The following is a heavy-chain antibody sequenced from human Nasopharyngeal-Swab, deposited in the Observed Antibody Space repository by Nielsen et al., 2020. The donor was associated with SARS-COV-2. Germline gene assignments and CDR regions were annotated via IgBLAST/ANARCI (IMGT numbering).Heavy chain of an antibody. J-gene: IGHJ6*03. CDR1: GFTFSSYS. CDR3: ARGSGSYYNEEYYMDV. V-gene: IGHV3-48*04. CDR2: ISSSSSTI. Sequence: GGSLSLSCAASGFTFSSYSMNWVRQAPGKGLEWVSYISSSSSTIYYADSVKGRFTISRDNAKNSLYLQMNSLRAEDTAVYYCARGSGSYYNEEYYMDVWGKGTTVTVSS. D-gene: IGHD3-10*01.